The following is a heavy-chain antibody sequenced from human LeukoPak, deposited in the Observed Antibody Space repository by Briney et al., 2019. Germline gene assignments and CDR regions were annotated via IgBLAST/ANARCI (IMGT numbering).Heavy chain of an antibody. D-gene: IGHD1-26*01. CDR1: GFTFSSYW. V-gene: IGHV3-7*01. CDR3: ARGQGATVPQVGKNWFDP. Sequence: GGSLRLSCAASGFTFSSYWMSWVRQAPGKGLEWVANIKQDGSEKYYVDSVKGRFTISRDNAKNSLYLQMNSLRAEDTAIYYCARGQGATVPQVGKNWFDPWGRGTRVTVSS. CDR2: IKQDGSEK. J-gene: IGHJ5*02.